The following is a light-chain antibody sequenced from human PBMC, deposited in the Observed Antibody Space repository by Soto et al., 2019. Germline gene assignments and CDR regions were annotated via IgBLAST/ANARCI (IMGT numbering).Light chain of an antibody. Sequence: EIMMTQSPATLSVSPGERATLSCRASQTVSTNLGWYQQKPGQAPRLLIFHTSSRASGIPARFSGSGSGAEFTLTITSLQSEDFAVYYCQQYNSWPPTFGQGTKVEIK. J-gene: IGKJ1*01. CDR2: HTS. V-gene: IGKV3-15*01. CDR3: QQYNSWPPT. CDR1: QTVSTN.